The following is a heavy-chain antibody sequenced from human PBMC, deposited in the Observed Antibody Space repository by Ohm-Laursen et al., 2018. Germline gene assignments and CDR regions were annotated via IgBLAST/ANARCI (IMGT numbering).Heavy chain of an antibody. CDR2: ISGSGGST. V-gene: IGHV3-23*01. Sequence: SLRLSCAASGFTFIDYDMSWIRQAPGKGPEWVSIISGSGGSTYYADSVKGRFTVSSDNSKNTLYLQMNNLRAEDTAVYYCAKGRDVWGQGTTVTVSS. CDR3: AKGRDV. CDR1: GFTFIDYD. J-gene: IGHJ6*02.